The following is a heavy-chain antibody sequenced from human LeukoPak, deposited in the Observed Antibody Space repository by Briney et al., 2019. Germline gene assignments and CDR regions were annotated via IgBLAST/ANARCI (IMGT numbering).Heavy chain of an antibody. CDR3: AKARGFAEFDY. CDR2: ISGSGGST. D-gene: IGHD3-10*01. CDR1: GFTFNNYA. V-gene: IGHV3-23*01. Sequence: GGSLRLSCAASGFTFNNYAMSWVRQAPGKGLEWVSAISGSGGSTYYADSVKGRFTISRDNSKNTLYLQMNSLRAEDTALYFCAKARGFAEFDYWGQGTLVTVSS. J-gene: IGHJ4*02.